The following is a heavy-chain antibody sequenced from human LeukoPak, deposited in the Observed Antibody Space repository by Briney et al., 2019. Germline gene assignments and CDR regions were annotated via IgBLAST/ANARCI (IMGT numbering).Heavy chain of an antibody. V-gene: IGHV3-20*04. CDR3: ARVVLERYMDV. D-gene: IGHD3-3*01. J-gene: IGHJ6*03. CDR1: GFTFDDYG. CDR2: INWNGGST. Sequence: GGFLRLSCAASGFTFDDYGMSWVRQAPGKGLEWVSGINWNGGSTGYADYVKGRFTISRDNAKNSLYLQMNSLRAEDTALYYCARVVLERYMDVWGKGTTVTVSS.